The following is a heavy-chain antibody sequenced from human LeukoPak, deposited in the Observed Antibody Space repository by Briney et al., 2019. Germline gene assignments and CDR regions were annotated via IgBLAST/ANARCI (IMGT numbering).Heavy chain of an antibody. CDR3: ARDLASEYDLDAFDI. D-gene: IGHD3-16*01. V-gene: IGHV3-23*01. CDR2: ISGSGGST. J-gene: IGHJ3*02. Sequence: GGSLRLSCAASGFTFSSYAMSWVRQAPGKGLEWVSAISGSGGSTYYADSVKGRFTISRDNSKNTLYPQMNSLRAEDTAVYYCARDLASEYDLDAFDIWGQGTMVTVSS. CDR1: GFTFSSYA.